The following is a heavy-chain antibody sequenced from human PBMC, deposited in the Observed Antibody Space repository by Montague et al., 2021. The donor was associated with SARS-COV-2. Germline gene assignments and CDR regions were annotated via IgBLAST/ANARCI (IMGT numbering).Heavy chain of an antibody. Sequence: TLSLTCTVSGGSISSGGYYWSWIRQHPGKGLEWIGYIYYSGSTYYNPSLKSRVTILVDTYKNQFSLKLSSVTAADTAVYYCARASGKKTIFGVVISYFDYWGQGTLVTVSS. J-gene: IGHJ4*02. CDR2: IYYSGST. CDR1: GGSISSGGYY. D-gene: IGHD3-3*01. V-gene: IGHV4-31*03. CDR3: ARASGKKTIFGVVISYFDY.